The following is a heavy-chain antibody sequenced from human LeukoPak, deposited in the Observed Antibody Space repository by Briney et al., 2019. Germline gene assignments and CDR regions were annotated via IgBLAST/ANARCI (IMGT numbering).Heavy chain of an antibody. CDR2: ISYDGSNK. J-gene: IGHJ4*02. CDR1: GLTFSSYG. D-gene: IGHD2-2*01. V-gene: IGHV3-30*18. Sequence: GRSLRLSCAASGLTFSSYGMHWVRQAPGKGLEWVAVISYDGSNKYYADSVKGRFTISRDNSKNTLYLQMNSLRAEDTAVYYCAKGVAVVVVPAAMDYWGQGTLVTVSS. CDR3: AKGVAVVVVPAAMDY.